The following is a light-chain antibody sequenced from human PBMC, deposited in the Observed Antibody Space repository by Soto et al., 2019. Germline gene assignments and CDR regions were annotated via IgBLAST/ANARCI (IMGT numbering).Light chain of an antibody. CDR1: SSDIGGYNY. V-gene: IGLV2-8*01. CDR3: ASYAGNNVL. Sequence: QSVLTQPSSASGSPGQSVAISCTGTSSDIGGYNYVSWYQQHSGKAPKLIIYEVTRRPSGVPDRFSGSKSGSTASLTVSGLHAEDEADYYCASYAGNNVLFGGGTKLTVL. J-gene: IGLJ2*01. CDR2: EVT.